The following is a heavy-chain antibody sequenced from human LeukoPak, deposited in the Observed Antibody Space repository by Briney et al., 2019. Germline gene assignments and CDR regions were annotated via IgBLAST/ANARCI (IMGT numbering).Heavy chain of an antibody. D-gene: IGHD5-24*01. V-gene: IGHV3-7*01. CDR2: IKEDGSED. Sequence: GGSLRLSCAASGFTFSRAWMSWVRKAPGKGLEWVANIKEDGSEDYYADSVKGRFAISKDNAKNSLYLQMNNLRAEDTAMYYCARDADGYEDWGQGTLVIVPS. CDR1: GFTFSRAW. CDR3: ARDADGYED. J-gene: IGHJ4*02.